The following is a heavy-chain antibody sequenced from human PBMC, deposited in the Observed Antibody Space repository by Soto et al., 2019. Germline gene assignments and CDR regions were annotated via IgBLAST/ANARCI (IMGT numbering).Heavy chain of an antibody. J-gene: IGHJ4*02. CDR2: INHSGST. Sequence: SETLSLTCAVYGGSFSGYYWSWIRQPPGKGLEWIGEINHSGSTNYNPSLKSRVTISVDTSKNQFSLKLSSVTAADTAVYYCARRSVSVIGLGFGEFRQYYFDYWGQGTLVTVSS. D-gene: IGHD3-10*01. CDR1: GGSFSGYY. V-gene: IGHV4-34*01. CDR3: ARRSVSVIGLGFGEFRQYYFDY.